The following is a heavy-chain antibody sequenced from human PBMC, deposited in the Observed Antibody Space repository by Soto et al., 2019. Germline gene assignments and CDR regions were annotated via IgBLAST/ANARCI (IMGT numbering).Heavy chain of an antibody. CDR2: IYYSGST. D-gene: IGHD3-9*01. CDR1: GGSISSGGYY. Sequence: LSLTCTVSGGSISSGGYYWSWIRQHPGKGLEWIGYIYYSGSTYYNPSLKSRVTISVDTSKNQFSLKLSSVTAADTAVYYCARESRGYFDDPWGQGTLVTVSS. V-gene: IGHV4-31*03. CDR3: ARESRGYFDDP. J-gene: IGHJ5*02.